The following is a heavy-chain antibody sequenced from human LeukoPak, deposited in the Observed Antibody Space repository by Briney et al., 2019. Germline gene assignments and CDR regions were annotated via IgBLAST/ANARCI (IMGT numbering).Heavy chain of an antibody. J-gene: IGHJ3*02. V-gene: IGHV4-59*08. Sequence: SETLSLTCTVSGGSISSYYWSWIRQPPGKGLEWIGYIYYSGSTNYNPSLKSRVTISVDTSKNQFSLKLSSVTAADTAVYYCARHERAHRYYDFWSGYSDAFDIWGQGTMVTVSS. CDR1: GGSISSYY. CDR3: ARHERAHRYYDFWSGYSDAFDI. CDR2: IYYSGST. D-gene: IGHD3-3*01.